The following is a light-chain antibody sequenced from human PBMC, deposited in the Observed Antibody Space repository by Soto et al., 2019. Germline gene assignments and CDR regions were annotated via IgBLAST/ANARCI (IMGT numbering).Light chain of an antibody. V-gene: IGKV3-20*01. Sequence: EIMLTQSPAALSVSPGERVTLSCRASQGIGSTLAWYQQKPGQTPRLLISGATERGTDVPARFSGGGSGTDFTLTISRLEPEDFAVYYCQQYGSLPWTFGQGTKVDI. CDR3: QQYGSLPWT. CDR2: GAT. CDR1: QGIGST. J-gene: IGKJ1*01.